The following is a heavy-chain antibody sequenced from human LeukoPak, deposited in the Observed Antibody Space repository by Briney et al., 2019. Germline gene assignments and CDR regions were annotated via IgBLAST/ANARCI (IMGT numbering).Heavy chain of an antibody. V-gene: IGHV4-4*02. Sequence: PSETLSLTCAVSGGSISSSDWWSWVRPPPGRGLEWIGYIWRSDHTNYNPSLKSRVTMSLGKSKDQFSLKLSSVTAADTAVYYCARDPHCSSTNCPFDFWGQGTLVIVSS. D-gene: IGHD2-2*01. CDR3: ARDPHCSSTNCPFDF. J-gene: IGHJ4*02. CDR2: IWRSDHT. CDR1: GGSISSSDW.